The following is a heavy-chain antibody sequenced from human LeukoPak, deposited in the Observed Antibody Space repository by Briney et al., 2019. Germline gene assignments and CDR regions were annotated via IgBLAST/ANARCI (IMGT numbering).Heavy chain of an antibody. CDR2: IYYSGST. CDR1: GGSISSYY. CDR3: AAYSSSWQQSY. J-gene: IGHJ4*02. D-gene: IGHD6-13*01. Sequence: PSETLSLTCTVSGGSISSYYWSWLRQPPGKGLEWIGYIYYSGSTNYNPSLKSRVTISVDTSKNQFSLKLSSVTAADTAVYYCAAYSSSWQQSYWGQGTLVTVSS. V-gene: IGHV4-59*08.